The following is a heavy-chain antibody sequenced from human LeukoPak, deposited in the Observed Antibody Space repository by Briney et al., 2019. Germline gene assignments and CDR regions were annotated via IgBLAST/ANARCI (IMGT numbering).Heavy chain of an antibody. V-gene: IGHV3-23*01. Sequence: PGGSLRLSCAVSGFTFSSYAMSWVRQAPGKGLEWVSAISVSGGSTYYADSVKGRFTISRDNSKNTLYLQMNSLTAEDTAVYYCAKKVTGSYNNPLDYWGQGTLVTVSS. D-gene: IGHD3-10*01. CDR2: ISVSGGST. CDR1: GFTFSSYA. CDR3: AKKVTGSYNNPLDY. J-gene: IGHJ4*02.